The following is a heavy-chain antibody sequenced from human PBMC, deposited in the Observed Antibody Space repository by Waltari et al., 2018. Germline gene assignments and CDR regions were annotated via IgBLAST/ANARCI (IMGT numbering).Heavy chain of an antibody. V-gene: IGHV4-38-2*01. D-gene: IGHD6-13*01. J-gene: IGHJ4*02. CDR2: IYHSGST. Sequence: QVQLQESGPGLVKPSETLSLTCAVSGYSISSGYYWGWIRQPPGKGLEWIGSIYHSGSTYYNPSLKSRVTISVDTSKNQFSLKLSSVTAADTAVYYCVRGTRGAAAGPLFDYWGQGTLVTVSS. CDR1: GYSISSGYY. CDR3: VRGTRGAAAGPLFDY.